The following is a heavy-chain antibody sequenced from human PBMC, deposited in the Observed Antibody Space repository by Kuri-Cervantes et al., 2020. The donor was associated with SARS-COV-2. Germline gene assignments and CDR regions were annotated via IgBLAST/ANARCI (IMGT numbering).Heavy chain of an antibody. D-gene: IGHD2-2*02. Sequence: SETLSLTCTVSGGSISSYYWSWIRQPPGKGLEWIGSIYYSGSTYYNPSLKSRVTISVDTSKNQFSLKLSSVTAADTAVYYCARPCSSTSCYTDWGQGTLVTVSS. CDR1: GGSISSYY. J-gene: IGHJ4*02. CDR2: IYYSGST. CDR3: ARPCSSTSCYTD. V-gene: IGHV4-59*05.